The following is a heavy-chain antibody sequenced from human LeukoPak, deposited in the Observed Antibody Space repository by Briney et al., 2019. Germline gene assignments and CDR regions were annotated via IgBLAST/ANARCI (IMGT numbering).Heavy chain of an antibody. CDR1: GYTFTRYG. Sequence: ASVKVSCKASGYTFTRYGISWVRQAPGQGLEWMAWISPYNNNTHYGQKVQGRVTMTTDTSTSTAYMELRSLRSDDTAVYYCARDTNTFDYWGQGTLVTVSS. CDR3: ARDTNTFDY. J-gene: IGHJ4*02. V-gene: IGHV1-18*01. CDR2: ISPYNNNT.